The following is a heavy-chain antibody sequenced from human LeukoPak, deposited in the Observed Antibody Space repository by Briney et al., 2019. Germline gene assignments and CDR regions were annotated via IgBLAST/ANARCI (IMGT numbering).Heavy chain of an antibody. CDR3: ARHRAEMATITDDTFDM. CDR1: GTSITPYS. V-gene: IGHV4-4*09. CDR2: FYTSGNT. J-gene: IGHJ3*02. D-gene: IGHD5-24*01. Sequence: SKTLSPTCSVSGTSITPYSWSWIRQPPGRGLEWIGYFYTSGNTHQNPSLKSRVTMSIDASKNQFSLRLSSMTAADTAVYYCARHRAEMATITDDTFDMWGQGTMVTVSS.